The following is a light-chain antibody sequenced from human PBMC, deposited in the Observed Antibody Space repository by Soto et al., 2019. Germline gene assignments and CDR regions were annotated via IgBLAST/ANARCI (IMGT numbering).Light chain of an antibody. CDR2: GAT. Sequence: EIVMTQSPATLSVSPGERATLSCRASQSVNSRLVWYQQKPGQAPRLLIYGATTRTTDIPARISGSGYGKEFTLLFCILHSEDFAIYYCQQYNDWPLTFGQGTRLEIK. V-gene: IGKV3-15*01. J-gene: IGKJ5*01. CDR1: QSVNSR. CDR3: QQYNDWPLT.